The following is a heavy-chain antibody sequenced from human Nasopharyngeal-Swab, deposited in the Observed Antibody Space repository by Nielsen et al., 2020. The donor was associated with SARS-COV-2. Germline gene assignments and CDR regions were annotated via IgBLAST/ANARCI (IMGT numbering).Heavy chain of an antibody. CDR2: ISGSGSYV. Sequence: GGSMRLSCAVSGFTFNTYSMIWVRQVQGEGLEWVSSISGSGSYVYYADSVKGRFTISKDSAKNSLYLQMNSLRADDTAVYFCARIAGRGSIYYYYMDVWGTGTTVTVSS. CDR3: ARIAGRGSIYYYYMDV. J-gene: IGHJ6*03. CDR1: GFTFNTYS. V-gene: IGHV3-21*01. D-gene: IGHD1-26*01.